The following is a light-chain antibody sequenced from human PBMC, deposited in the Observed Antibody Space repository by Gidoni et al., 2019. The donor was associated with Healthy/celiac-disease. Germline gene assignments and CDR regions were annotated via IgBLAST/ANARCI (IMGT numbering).Light chain of an antibody. V-gene: IGKV1-5*03. CDR3: QQYRGTT. CDR2: KAS. J-gene: IGKJ1*01. CDR1: QSISSW. Sequence: DIQMTQSPSTLSASVGDRVTITCRASQSISSWLAWYQQKPGKAPKLLIYKASSLESGVPSRFSGSGSGTEFTLTISSLQPDDFATYYCQQYRGTTFXQXTKVEIK.